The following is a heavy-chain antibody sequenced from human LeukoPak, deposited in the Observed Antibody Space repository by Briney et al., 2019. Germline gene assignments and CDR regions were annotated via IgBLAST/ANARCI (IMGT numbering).Heavy chain of an antibody. CDR3: ARYHPNIPFDY. J-gene: IGHJ4*02. CDR1: GFTFSSYA. V-gene: IGHV3-23*01. CDR2: ISGSRGLT. D-gene: IGHD2/OR15-2a*01. Sequence: GGSLRLSCAASGFTFSSYAMSWVRQAPGKGLEWVSTISGSRGLTHYADSVKGRFTVSRDNSKNTLYLQMNSLRAEDTAVYYCARYHPNIPFDYWGQGTLVTVSS.